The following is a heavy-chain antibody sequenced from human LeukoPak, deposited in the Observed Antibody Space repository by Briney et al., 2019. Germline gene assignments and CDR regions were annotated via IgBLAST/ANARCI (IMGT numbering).Heavy chain of an antibody. CDR1: GFTFSSYA. CDR3: AKFLGDGYNWDYYFDY. J-gene: IGHJ4*02. CDR2: ISGSGGST. D-gene: IGHD5-24*01. Sequence: RGSLRLSCAASGFTFSSYAMSWVRQAPGKGLEWVSAISGSGGSTYYADSVKGRFTISRDNSKNTLYLQMNSLRAEDTAVYYCAKFLGDGYNWDYYFDYWGQGTLVTVSS. V-gene: IGHV3-23*01.